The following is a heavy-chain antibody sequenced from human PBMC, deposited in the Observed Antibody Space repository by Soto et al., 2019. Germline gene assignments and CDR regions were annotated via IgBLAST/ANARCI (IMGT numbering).Heavy chain of an antibody. V-gene: IGHV3-48*01. CDR3: ARDGYGDDAVYH. J-gene: IGHJ5*02. D-gene: IGHD6-13*01. CDR2: ISSTSSTI. CDR1: GFTFSSYS. Sequence: EVQLVESGGGLVQPGESLRLSCAASGFTFSSYSINWVRQAPGKGLEWVSYISSTSSTIYYADSVKGRFTISRDNAKNSVYLQSNSLGVEDTAIYYCARDGYGDDAVYHWCQGALVIV.